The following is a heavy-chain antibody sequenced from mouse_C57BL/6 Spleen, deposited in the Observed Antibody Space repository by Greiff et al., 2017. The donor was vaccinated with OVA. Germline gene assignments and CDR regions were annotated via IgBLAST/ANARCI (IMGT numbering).Heavy chain of an antibody. CDR3: AREPDSFDY. V-gene: IGHV1-52*01. CDR2: IDPSNSDT. CDR1: GYTFTSYW. J-gene: IGHJ2*01. Sequence: QVQLQQPGAELVRPGSSVKLSCKASGYTFTSYWMHWVKQRPVQGLEWIGNIDPSNSDTHYNQKFKDKATLTVDKSSSTAYMQLSSLTSEDSAVYYYAREPDSFDYWGQGTTLTVSS.